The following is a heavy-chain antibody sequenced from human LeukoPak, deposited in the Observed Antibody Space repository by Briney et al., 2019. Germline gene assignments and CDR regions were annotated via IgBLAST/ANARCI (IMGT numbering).Heavy chain of an antibody. J-gene: IGHJ4*02. CDR3: AREPSTVTLGLDY. CDR1: GFTFSSSA. CDR2: ISASGGST. Sequence: PGGSLRLSCAASGFTFSSSAMSWVRQVPGKGLEWVSGISASGGSTSYADSVRGRFTISRDNSKNTLYLQMNSLRAEDTAVYYCAREPSTVTLGLDYWGQGTLVTVSS. D-gene: IGHD4-17*01. V-gene: IGHV3-23*01.